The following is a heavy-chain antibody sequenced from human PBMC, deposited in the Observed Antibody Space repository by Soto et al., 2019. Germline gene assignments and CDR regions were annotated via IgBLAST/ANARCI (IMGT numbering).Heavy chain of an antibody. Sequence: ASVKVSCKASGYTFTGYYIHWVRQAPGQGLEWMGWINPNSGGTNYAQKFQGRVTMTRDTSISTAYMELSRLRSDDTAVYYCARVYSSSFRFDPWGQGTLVTVSS. CDR3: ARVYSSSFRFDP. J-gene: IGHJ5*02. CDR1: GYTFTGYY. V-gene: IGHV1-2*02. CDR2: INPNSGGT. D-gene: IGHD6-13*01.